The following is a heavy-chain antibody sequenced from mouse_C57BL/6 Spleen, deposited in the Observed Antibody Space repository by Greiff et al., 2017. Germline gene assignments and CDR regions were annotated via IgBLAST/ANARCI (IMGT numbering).Heavy chain of an antibody. D-gene: IGHD2-3*01. CDR3: ARELTGWLLDY. J-gene: IGHJ2*01. V-gene: IGHV1-82*01. Sequence: QVQLQQSGPELVKPGASVKISCKASGYAFSSSWMNWVKQRPGKGLEWIGRIYPGDGDTNYNGKFKGKATLTADKSSSTAYMQLSSLTSEDSAVYFCARELTGWLLDYWGQDTTLTVSS. CDR1: GYAFSSSW. CDR2: IYPGDGDT.